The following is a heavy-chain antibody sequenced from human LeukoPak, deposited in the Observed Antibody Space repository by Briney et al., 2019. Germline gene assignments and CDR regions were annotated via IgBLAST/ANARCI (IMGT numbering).Heavy chain of an antibody. CDR3: ARGGAYCSSIGCYRGRSPFEP. V-gene: IGHV4-39*07. D-gene: IGHD2-2*01. Sequence: SETLSLTCTVSGGSISSSSYYWGWIRQPPGKGLEWIASMYSSGSTYYNPSLKSRVTMSVDTSRNQFSLRLSSVTAADTAVYYCARGGAYCSSIGCYRGRSPFEPWGQGNLVTVSS. J-gene: IGHJ5*02. CDR1: GGSISSSSYY. CDR2: MYSSGST.